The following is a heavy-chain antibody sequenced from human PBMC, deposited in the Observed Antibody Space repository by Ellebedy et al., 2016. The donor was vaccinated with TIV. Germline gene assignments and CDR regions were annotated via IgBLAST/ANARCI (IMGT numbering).Heavy chain of an antibody. Sequence: MPSETLSLTCTVSGGSIDSSSYYWGWIRQPPGKGLEWIGSIHYSGNTYYNPSLKSRLSISVDTSNNQFSLKLNSVTAADTAVYYCARIFRQWITARGYWGQGTLVTVSS. CDR2: IHYSGNT. CDR3: ARIFRQWITARGY. V-gene: IGHV4-39*01. CDR1: GGSIDSSSYY. D-gene: IGHD5-12*01. J-gene: IGHJ4*02.